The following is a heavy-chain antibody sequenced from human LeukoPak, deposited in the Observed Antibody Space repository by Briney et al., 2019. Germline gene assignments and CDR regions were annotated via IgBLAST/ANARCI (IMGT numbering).Heavy chain of an antibody. J-gene: IGHJ4*02. D-gene: IGHD5-18*01. CDR2: INHSGST. V-gene: IGHV4-34*01. Sequence: SETLSLTCAVYGVSFSGYYWSWIRQPPGKGLEWIGEINHSGSTNYNPSLKSRVTISVDTSKNQFSLKLSSVTAADTAVYYCARGSLGYSYGYNRWGQGTLVTVSS. CDR1: GVSFSGYY. CDR3: ARGSLGYSYGYNR.